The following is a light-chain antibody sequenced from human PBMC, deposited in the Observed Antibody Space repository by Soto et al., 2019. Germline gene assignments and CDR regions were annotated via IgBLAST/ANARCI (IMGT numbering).Light chain of an antibody. CDR1: QGIRND. J-gene: IGKJ4*01. V-gene: IGKV1-6*01. Sequence: AIQMTQSPSSLSASVGDRVTISCRASQGIRNDLGWYQQKPGKAPKLLISAASTLHSGVPSRFSGSGSGTDFTLTISSLQPEDFATYYCLQDDSSPLTFGGGTKVEIK. CDR3: LQDDSSPLT. CDR2: AAS.